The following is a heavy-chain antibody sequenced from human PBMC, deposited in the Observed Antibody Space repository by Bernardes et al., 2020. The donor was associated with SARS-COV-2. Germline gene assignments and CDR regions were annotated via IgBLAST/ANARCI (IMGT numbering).Heavy chain of an antibody. J-gene: IGHJ5*02. CDR2: ISPTGSA. Sequence: SETLSLTCTVFGVSLSSSHWWCWVRQPPGKGLEWIGEISPTGSANYNPSLWTRPTISLDNSKNQFSLKLSSVTAADTAMYYCARVIDFWSGYYLWGESGWFDPWGQGTLVTVSS. D-gene: IGHD3-3*01. V-gene: IGHV4-4*02. CDR1: GVSLSSSHW. CDR3: ARVIDFWSGYYLWGESGWFDP.